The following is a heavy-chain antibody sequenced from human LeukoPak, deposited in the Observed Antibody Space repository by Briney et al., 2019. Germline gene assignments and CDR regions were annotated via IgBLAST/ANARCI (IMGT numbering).Heavy chain of an antibody. CDR1: GFTFSSYE. CDR3: ARDQTGITVAATGWFDP. Sequence: GGSLRLSCAASGFTFSSYEMNWVRQVPGKGLEWVSYISNSGTTRYYADSVKGRFTISRDNAKNSLYLQMNSLRAEDTAVYYCARDQTGITVAATGWFDPWGQGTLVTVSS. D-gene: IGHD6-19*01. J-gene: IGHJ5*02. V-gene: IGHV3-48*03. CDR2: ISNSGTTR.